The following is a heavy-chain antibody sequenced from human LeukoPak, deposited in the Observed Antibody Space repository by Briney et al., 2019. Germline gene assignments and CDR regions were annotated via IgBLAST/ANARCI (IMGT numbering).Heavy chain of an antibody. V-gene: IGHV1-24*01. D-gene: IGHD6-19*01. CDR2: FHVEDGET. CDR3: AIVLAVGVVDWFDP. J-gene: IGHJ5*02. Sequence: GASVKVSCKVSGSMFTEVAMHWGRQSPGKGVEGMGGFHVEDGETIYAQKFQGRVTMTEDSSTDTAYMELSSLRSEATAVYYCAIVLAVGVVDWFDPWGQGTLVTVSS. CDR1: GSMFTEVA.